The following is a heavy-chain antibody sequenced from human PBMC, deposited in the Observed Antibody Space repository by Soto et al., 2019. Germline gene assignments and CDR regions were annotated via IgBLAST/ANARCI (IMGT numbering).Heavy chain of an antibody. V-gene: IGHV3-48*02. CDR3: ASDAGYSSGWYEGNWFDP. CDR2: IGGSSRPI. J-gene: IGHJ5*02. CDR1: GFPFSSYG. D-gene: IGHD6-19*01. Sequence: EVQLVESGGGLVQPGGSLRLSCAASGFPFSSYGMNWVRQAPGKGLEWVAYIGGSSRPIFYADSVKGRFTISRDNAKYSVDLQMNSLREEDTAVYYCASDAGYSSGWYEGNWFDPCGKGTLVTVSS.